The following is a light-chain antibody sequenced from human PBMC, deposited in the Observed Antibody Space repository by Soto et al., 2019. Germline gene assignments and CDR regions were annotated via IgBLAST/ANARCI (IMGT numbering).Light chain of an antibody. CDR1: ETISSDK. J-gene: IGKJ1*01. Sequence: EIVLTQSPGTLSVSPGERATLSCRASETISSDKLAWYQQKPGQPPSLLIYGTFSRATGIPDRFSGSGSVTDFTLTISRLEPEDSAIYYCQQYGSWTFGQGTKVEI. CDR3: QQYGSWT. V-gene: IGKV3-20*01. CDR2: GTF.